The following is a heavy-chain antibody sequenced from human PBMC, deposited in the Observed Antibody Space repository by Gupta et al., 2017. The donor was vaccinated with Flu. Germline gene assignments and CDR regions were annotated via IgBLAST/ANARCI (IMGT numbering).Heavy chain of an antibody. V-gene: IGHV3-48*03. CDR2: ISTSGTTI. CDR1: GFTFSSHE. Sequence: EVQLVESGGGLVHPGGSLRLSCAASGFTFSSHEMNWVRQAPGKGLEWISYISTSGTTIFYADSVKGRFTVSRDNAKNSLYLQMNSLRVEDTAVYYCTRDQGFNFDYWGQGTLVTVSS. CDR3: TRDQGFNFDY. J-gene: IGHJ4*02.